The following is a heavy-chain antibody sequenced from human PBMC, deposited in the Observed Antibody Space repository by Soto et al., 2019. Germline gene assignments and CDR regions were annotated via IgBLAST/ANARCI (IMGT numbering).Heavy chain of an antibody. CDR3: ARGIVVVTAMDYGMDV. Sequence: QVQLVQSGAEVKKPGASVKVSCKASGYTFTTYYIHWVRQAPGQGLEWMGIINPSGGSTTYAQNFQGRVTMTRDTSTSTVYMELSSLRFGDTAVYYCARGIVVVTAMDYGMDVWGQGTTVTVSS. CDR1: GYTFTTYY. CDR2: INPSGGST. V-gene: IGHV1-46*01. J-gene: IGHJ6*02. D-gene: IGHD2-21*02.